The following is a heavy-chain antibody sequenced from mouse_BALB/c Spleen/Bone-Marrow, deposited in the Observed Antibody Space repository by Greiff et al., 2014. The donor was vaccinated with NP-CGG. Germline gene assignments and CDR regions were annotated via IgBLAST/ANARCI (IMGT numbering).Heavy chain of an antibody. D-gene: IGHD2-14*01. CDR1: GFTFTSSW. Sequence: QVQLQQSGSVLVRPGTSVNLSCKASGFTFTSSWMHWAKQRSGQGLEWIGDIHPNSGNTYYNEKFKGKATLTVDSSSSTAYVDLSSLTSEDSAVYFCARSYRFWYFDVWGAGTTVTVSS. CDR2: IHPNSGNT. J-gene: IGHJ1*01. V-gene: IGHV1S130*01. CDR3: ARSYRFWYFDV.